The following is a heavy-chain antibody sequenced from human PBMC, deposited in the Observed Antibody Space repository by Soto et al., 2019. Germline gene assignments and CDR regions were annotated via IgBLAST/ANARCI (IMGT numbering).Heavy chain of an antibody. CDR1: GFTFSDYY. V-gene: IGHV3-11*01. J-gene: IGHJ4*02. CDR3: ARVRGYYDSSGFDY. Sequence: QVQLVESGGGLVKPGGSLRLSCAASGFTFSDYYMSWIRQAPGQGLEWVSYISGGGGSTIQYADSVKGRFTISRDNAKNSLYLQMNSLRVADTAVYYCARVRGYYDSSGFDYWGQGTPVTVSS. CDR2: ISGGGGSTI. D-gene: IGHD3-22*01.